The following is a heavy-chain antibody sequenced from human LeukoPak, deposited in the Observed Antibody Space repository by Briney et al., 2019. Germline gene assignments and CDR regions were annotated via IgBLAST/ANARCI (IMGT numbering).Heavy chain of an antibody. V-gene: IGHV3-49*04. CDR1: GFTFGDYA. J-gene: IGHJ4*01. Sequence: PGGSLRLSCTASGFTFGDYAMSWVRQAPGKGLEWVGFIRSKAYGGTTEYAASVKGRFTISRDDSKSIAYLQMNSLKTEDTAVYYCAKGGGAHSGYSFFDYWGHGTLVTVSS. D-gene: IGHD5-12*01. CDR2: IRSKAYGGTT. CDR3: AKGGGAHSGYSFFDY.